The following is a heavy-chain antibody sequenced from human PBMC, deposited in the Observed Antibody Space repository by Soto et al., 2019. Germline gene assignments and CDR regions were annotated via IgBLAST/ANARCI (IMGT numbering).Heavy chain of an antibody. Sequence: QVQLQQWGAGLLKPSETLSLTCAVYGGSFSGYYWSWIRQPPGKGLEWIGEINHSGSTNYNPSLKSRVTISVDTSKNQFSLKLSSVTAADTAVYYCAREPYGDYVQSGGYWGQGTLVTVSS. CDR3: AREPYGDYVQSGGY. CDR1: GGSFSGYY. D-gene: IGHD4-17*01. V-gene: IGHV4-34*01. J-gene: IGHJ4*02. CDR2: INHSGST.